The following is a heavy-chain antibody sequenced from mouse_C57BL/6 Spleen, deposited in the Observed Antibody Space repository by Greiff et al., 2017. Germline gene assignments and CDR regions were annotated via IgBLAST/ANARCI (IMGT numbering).Heavy chain of an antibody. CDR2: IDPSDSYT. D-gene: IGHD2-5*01. CDR1: GYTFTSYW. Sequence: VQLQQPGAELVMPGASVKLSCKASGYTFTSYWMHWVKQRPGQGLEWIGEIDPSDSYTNYNQKFKGKSTLTVDKSSSTAYMQLSSLTSEDSAVYYCARKGDYSNLDYWGQGTTLTVSS. CDR3: ARKGDYSNLDY. V-gene: IGHV1-69*01. J-gene: IGHJ2*01.